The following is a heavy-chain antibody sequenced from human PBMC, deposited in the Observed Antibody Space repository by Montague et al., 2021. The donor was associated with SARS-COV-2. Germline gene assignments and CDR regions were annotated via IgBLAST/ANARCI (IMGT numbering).Heavy chain of an antibody. CDR1: GDSVSRGSSY. D-gene: IGHD5-24*01. CDR2: IYYTGSR. CDR3: ARHARGEGYTSWFGS. J-gene: IGHJ5*01. V-gene: IGHV4-61*01. Sequence: SETLSLTCTVSGDSVSRGSSYWSWIRQPPGKGLEWIGYIYYTGSRKYNSSLKSRLTISVDTSKNQFSLKLSSVTAADTAVYYYARHARGEGYTSWFGSWGQGTLVTVSS.